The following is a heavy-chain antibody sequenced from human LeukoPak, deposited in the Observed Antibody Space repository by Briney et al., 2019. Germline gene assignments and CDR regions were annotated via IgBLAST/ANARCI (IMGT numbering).Heavy chain of an antibody. D-gene: IGHD5-24*01. V-gene: IGHV4-31*03. J-gene: IGHJ4*02. CDR2: IYYSGST. CDR3: ARGAERWLQQNDY. CDR1: GGSISSGGYY. Sequence: SETLSLTCTVSGGSISSGGYYWSWIRQHPGKGLEWIGYIYYSGSTYYNPSLKSRVTISVDTSKNQFSLKLSSVTAADTAVYYCARGAERWLQQNDYWGQGTLVTVSS.